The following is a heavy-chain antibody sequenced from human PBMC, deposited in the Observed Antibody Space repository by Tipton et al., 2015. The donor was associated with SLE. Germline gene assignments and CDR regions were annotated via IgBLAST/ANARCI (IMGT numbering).Heavy chain of an antibody. J-gene: IGHJ5*02. CDR2: IYTSGST. CDR1: GDSISSVSYY. Sequence: TLSLTCTVSGDSISSVSYYWSWIRQPAGKGLEWIGHIYTSGSTNYNPSLKSRVTISVDTSKNQFSLRLSSVTAADTAVYYCAREGAAGGGNWFDPWGQGTLVTVAS. V-gene: IGHV4-61*09. D-gene: IGHD2-15*01. CDR3: AREGAAGGGNWFDP.